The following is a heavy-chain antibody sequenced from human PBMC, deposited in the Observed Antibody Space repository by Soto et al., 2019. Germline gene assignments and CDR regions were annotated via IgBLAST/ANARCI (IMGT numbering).Heavy chain of an antibody. D-gene: IGHD3-10*01. J-gene: IGHJ3*02. CDR3: AKDPHGDDVGGFEM. V-gene: IGHV3-23*01. CDR2: ISAGGGRT. Sequence: DVQLLESGGGLVQPGGSLRLSCATSGFTFGTYAMSWVRQAPGKGLKWVSGISAGGGRTYYADAVKGRFTLSRDNSKNTLALQMNRMSAEDTAFYICAKDPHGDDVGGFEMWGPGTLVTVSS. CDR1: GFTFGTYA.